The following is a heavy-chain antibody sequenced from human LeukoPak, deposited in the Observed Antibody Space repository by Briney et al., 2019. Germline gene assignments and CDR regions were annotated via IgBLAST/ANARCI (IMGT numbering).Heavy chain of an antibody. CDR3: ARTYCSGGSCYGDAFDI. CDR2: IYSGGST. CDR1: GFPFSSYA. D-gene: IGHD2-15*01. J-gene: IGHJ3*02. V-gene: IGHV3-53*01. Sequence: GGSLRLSCAASGFPFSSYAMNWVRQAPGKGLEWVSVIYSGGSTYYADSVKGRFTISRDNSKNTLYLQMNSLRAEDTAVYYCARTYCSGGSCYGDAFDIWGQGTMVTVSS.